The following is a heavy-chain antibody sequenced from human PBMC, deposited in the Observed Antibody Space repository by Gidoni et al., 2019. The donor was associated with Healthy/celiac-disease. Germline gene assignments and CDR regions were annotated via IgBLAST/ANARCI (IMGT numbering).Heavy chain of an antibody. CDR1: GYTFTGYY. CDR2: INPNSGGT. CDR3: ARALKPGIAAAGYFDY. Sequence: QVQLVQSGAEVKKPGASVKVSCKASGYTFTGYYMHWVRQAPGQGLEWMGWINPNSGGTNYAQKFQGRVTMTRDTSISTAYMELSRLRSDDTAVYYCARALKPGIAAAGYFDYWGQGTLVTVSS. V-gene: IGHV1-2*02. D-gene: IGHD6-13*01. J-gene: IGHJ4*02.